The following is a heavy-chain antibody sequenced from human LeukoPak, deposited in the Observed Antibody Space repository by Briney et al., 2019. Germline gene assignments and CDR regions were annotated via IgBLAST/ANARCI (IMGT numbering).Heavy chain of an antibody. D-gene: IGHD4-11*01. Sequence: GGSLRLSCAASGFTFSHYGFHWVRQAPGKGLEGVAGIWSDGSNKYYGNSVKGRFIIYRDDSQKTVYLQMNSLRAEDTAVYYCARDAQRGFDYSNSLKFWGQGALVTVSS. CDR1: GFTFSHYG. CDR3: ARDAQRGFDYSNSLKF. V-gene: IGHV3-33*01. J-gene: IGHJ4*02. CDR2: IWSDGSNK.